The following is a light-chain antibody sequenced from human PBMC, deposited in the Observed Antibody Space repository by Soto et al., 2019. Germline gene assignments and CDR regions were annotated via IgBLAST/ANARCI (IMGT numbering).Light chain of an antibody. V-gene: IGKV1-39*01. CDR2: SAS. CDR1: QTISRY. CDR3: QQTFRTPHT. Sequence: DVPMTQSPASLSASVGDRVTITCRASQTISRYLNWYQQKAGAAPKLLIYSASTLQSGVPSRFSGSGFGTDYTLTISSLQPADFAVYYCQQTFRTPHTFGQGTKLDIK. J-gene: IGKJ2*01.